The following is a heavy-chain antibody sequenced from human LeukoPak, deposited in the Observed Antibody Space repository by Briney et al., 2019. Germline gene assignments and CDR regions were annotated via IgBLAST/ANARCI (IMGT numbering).Heavy chain of an antibody. CDR3: AREVQYSSSWVDY. V-gene: IGHV4-4*07. J-gene: IGHJ4*02. Sequence: SETLSLTCNVSGGSISRYYSSWIRQPAGKGLEWIGRIYTSGSTNYNPSLKSRVTMSVDTATNQFSLKLSAVTAAGTAEYYCAREVQYSSSWVDYWGQGTLVTVSS. CDR1: GGSISRYY. D-gene: IGHD6-13*01. CDR2: IYTSGST.